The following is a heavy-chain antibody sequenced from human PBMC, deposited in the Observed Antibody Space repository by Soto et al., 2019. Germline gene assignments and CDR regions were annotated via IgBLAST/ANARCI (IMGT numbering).Heavy chain of an antibody. CDR2: IYYRGST. CDR3: ERASRGAEVLWYCDV. V-gene: IGHV4-59*01. CDR1: RGSISSYH. Sequence: PETLSLTCTVSRGSISSYHWSWIRHAPGKGLEWIGYIYYRGSTNYNPSLKSRVSMSVHTSKNRFSLKLNSVTHEDKAVYSCERASRGAEVLWYCDVCGRVTLV. J-gene: IGHJ2*01. D-gene: IGHD1-1*01.